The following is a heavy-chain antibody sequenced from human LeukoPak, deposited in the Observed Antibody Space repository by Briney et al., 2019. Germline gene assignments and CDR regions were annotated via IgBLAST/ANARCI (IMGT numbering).Heavy chain of an antibody. V-gene: IGHV4-39*01. CDR3: ARHYGP. Sequence: PSETLSLTCAVSGGSVSSSDCWTWVRQPPGKGLEWIGSIYYSGSTYYNPSLKSRVTISVDTSKNQFSLKLNSVTATDTAVYYCARHYGPWGQGTLVTVSS. D-gene: IGHD3-10*01. CDR1: GGSVSSSDC. J-gene: IGHJ4*02. CDR2: IYYSGST.